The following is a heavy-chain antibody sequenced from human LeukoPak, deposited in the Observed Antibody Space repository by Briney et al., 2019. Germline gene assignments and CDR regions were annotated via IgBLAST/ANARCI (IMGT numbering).Heavy chain of an antibody. CDR2: IYYSGST. D-gene: IGHD3-9*01. CDR1: GGSISSYY. J-gene: IGHJ5*02. Sequence: SETLSLTCTVSGGSISSYYWSWIRQPPGKGLEWIGYIYYSGSTNYNPSLKSRVTISVDTSKNQFSLKLSSVTAADTAVYYCAIFDWVGNRFDPWGQGTLVTVSS. CDR3: AIFDWVGNRFDP. V-gene: IGHV4-59*01.